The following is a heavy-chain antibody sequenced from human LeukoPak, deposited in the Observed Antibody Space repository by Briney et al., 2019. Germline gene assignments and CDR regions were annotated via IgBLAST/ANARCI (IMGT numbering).Heavy chain of an antibody. CDR2: ISVYNGDT. V-gene: IGHV1-18*01. CDR1: HYRFTSYG. D-gene: IGHD3-22*01. Sequence: ASVRVSCTPAHYRFTSYGISWVPQAPGQRLECMGRISVYNGDTIYAQKFQGRLTITTDTSTSTAYMELRSLRSDDTAVYYCATDRTDHLLSLYYMDVWGEGTVVTVSS. CDR3: ATDRTDHLLSLYYMDV. J-gene: IGHJ6*03.